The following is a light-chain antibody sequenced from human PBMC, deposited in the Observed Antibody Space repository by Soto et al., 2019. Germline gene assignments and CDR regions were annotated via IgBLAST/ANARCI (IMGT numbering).Light chain of an antibody. J-gene: IGLJ2*01. CDR2: DVS. CDR1: SSDVGGYNY. V-gene: IGLV2-14*01. CDR3: SSDTSSSTLVV. Sequence: QSALTQPASVSGSPGQSITISCTGTSSDVGGYNYVSWYQQHPGKAPKLMIYDVSNRPSGVSNRFSGSKSGNTASLTISGPQAEDESDYYCSSDTSSSTLVVFGGGTKLTVL.